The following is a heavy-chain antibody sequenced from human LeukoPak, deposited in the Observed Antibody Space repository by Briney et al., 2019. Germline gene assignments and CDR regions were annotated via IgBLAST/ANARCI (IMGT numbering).Heavy chain of an antibody. CDR2: INPNSGGT. V-gene: IGHV1-2*02. Sequence: ASVKVSCKASGYTFTGYYMHWVRQAPGQGLEWMGWINPNSGGTNYAQKFQGRVTMTRDTSISTAYMELSRLRSDDTAVYYCARDEVETYYYDSSGYYGVAYWGQGTLVTVSS. J-gene: IGHJ4*02. D-gene: IGHD3-22*01. CDR1: GYTFTGYY. CDR3: ARDEVETYYYDSSGYYGVAY.